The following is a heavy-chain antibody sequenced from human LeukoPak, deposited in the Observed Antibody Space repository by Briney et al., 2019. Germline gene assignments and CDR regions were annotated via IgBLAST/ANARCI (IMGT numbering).Heavy chain of an antibody. V-gene: IGHV3-11*04. CDR3: ARVGPATAFDY. CDR2: ISSGGSTI. Sequence: GGSLRLSCAASGFTFSDYYMSWIRQAPGKGLEWVSYISSGGSTIYYADSVKGRFTISRDNSKNTLYLQMASLRDEDMGVYYCARVGPATAFDYWGQGTQVTVSS. J-gene: IGHJ4*02. CDR1: GFTFSDYY.